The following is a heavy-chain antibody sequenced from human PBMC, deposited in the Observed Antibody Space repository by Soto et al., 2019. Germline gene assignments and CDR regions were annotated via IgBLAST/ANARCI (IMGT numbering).Heavy chain of an antibody. CDR2: INAGNGNT. V-gene: IGHV1-3*01. CDR3: ARAPAVEWLLGRYYYYGMDV. Sequence: AAVKVTCKASGYAFTSYDMHWVRQAPGQRREWMGWINAGNGNTKYSQKFQGRVTITRDTSASTAYMELSSLISEDTAVYYCARAPAVEWLLGRYYYYGMDVWGQGTKVTVSS. CDR1: GYAFTSYD. D-gene: IGHD3-3*01. J-gene: IGHJ6*02.